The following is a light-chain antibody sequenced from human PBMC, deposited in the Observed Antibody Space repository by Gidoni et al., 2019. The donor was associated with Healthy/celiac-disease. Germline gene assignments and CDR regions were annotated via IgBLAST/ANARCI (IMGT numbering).Light chain of an antibody. J-gene: IGKJ2*01. CDR3: QKRSNWYT. CDR1: QSVSSY. V-gene: IGKV3-11*01. Sequence: EIVLTQSPATLSLSPGERPTLSCRASQSVSSYLAWYQQKPGQAHRLLSYDASKRATGIPDRFSGRGSGTDFTHTISRLEPEDFAVYYCQKRSNWYTFGQGTKLEIK. CDR2: DAS.